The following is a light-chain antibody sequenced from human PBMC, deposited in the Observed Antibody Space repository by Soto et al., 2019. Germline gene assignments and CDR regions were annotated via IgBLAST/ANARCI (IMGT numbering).Light chain of an antibody. J-gene: IGKJ1*01. Sequence: DIQMTQSPSSLSASVGDRVTITCRASQSISRYLNWYPQNPGKAPKILLYAESSLQSGVPSRFSGSGSGTDFTLTISSLQPEDFATYYCQQSYSTPRTFGQGTKVEIK. CDR2: AES. CDR1: QSISRY. CDR3: QQSYSTPRT. V-gene: IGKV1-39*01.